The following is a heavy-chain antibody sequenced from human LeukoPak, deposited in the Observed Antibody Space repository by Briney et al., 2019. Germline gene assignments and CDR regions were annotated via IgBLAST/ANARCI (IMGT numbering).Heavy chain of an antibody. Sequence: GGSLRLSCAASGFTFTSYSMNWVRQAPGKGLEWVSAISGSGGSTYYADFVKGRFTISRDNSKSTLYLQMNNLRADDTAVYYCAKVLLRALDYMDVWGKGTTVTISS. CDR2: ISGSGGST. D-gene: IGHD2-15*01. CDR3: AKVLLRALDYMDV. V-gene: IGHV3-23*01. CDR1: GFTFTSYS. J-gene: IGHJ6*03.